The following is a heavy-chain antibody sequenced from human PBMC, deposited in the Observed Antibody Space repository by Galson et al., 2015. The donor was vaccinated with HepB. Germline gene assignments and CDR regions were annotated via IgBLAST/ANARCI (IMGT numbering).Heavy chain of an antibody. CDR2: IYHSGFT. D-gene: IGHD2-2*01. CDR1: GAPVNSGGYF. V-gene: IGHV4-31*03. Sequence: TLSLTCTVSGAPVNSGGYFWSWIRQHPGRGLEWTGDIYHSGFTYSSPSLKSRLILSVDTAKNQFTLNPSSVTAADTATYYWARVSQRYFDYWGQGSLVTVSS. CDR3: ARVSQRYFDY. J-gene: IGHJ4*02.